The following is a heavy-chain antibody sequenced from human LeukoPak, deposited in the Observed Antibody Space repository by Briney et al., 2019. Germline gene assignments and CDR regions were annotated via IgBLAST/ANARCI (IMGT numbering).Heavy chain of an antibody. D-gene: IGHD3-3*01. CDR3: ARTRGSDFWSGFFDH. CDR2: GYWDGSK. J-gene: IGHJ4*02. Sequence: SGPSLLKPAQTLTLTCTFSAFSRTVGGLGVGWVRQPPGKALEWLATGYWDGSKVFSPVLKTRLTITRDTSKNQVGLTMGNMDPVDTGTYYCARTRGSDFWSGFFDHWGQGTLVTVSS. V-gene: IGHV2-5*02. CDR1: AFSRTVGGLG.